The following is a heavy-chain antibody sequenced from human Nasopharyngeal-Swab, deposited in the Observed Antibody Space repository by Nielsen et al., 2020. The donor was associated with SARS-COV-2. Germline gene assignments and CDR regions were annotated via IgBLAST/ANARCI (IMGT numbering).Heavy chain of an antibody. CDR1: GFTFSSYA. CDR2: ISGSGGST. V-gene: IGHV3-23*01. D-gene: IGHD2-21*02. J-gene: IGHJ4*02. Sequence: ETLSLTCAASGFTFSSYAMSWVRQAPGKGLEWVSAISGSGGSTYYADSVKGRFTISRDNSKNTLYLQMNSLRAEDTAVYYCAKALLHIVVVTAPGGYWGQGTLVTVSS. CDR3: AKALLHIVVVTAPGGY.